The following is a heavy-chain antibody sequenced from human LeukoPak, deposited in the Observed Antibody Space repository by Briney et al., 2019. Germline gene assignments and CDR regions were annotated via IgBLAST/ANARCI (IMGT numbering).Heavy chain of an antibody. CDR3: AKDGCSSTSCYRVGYFQH. V-gene: IGHV3-23*01. J-gene: IGHJ1*01. CDR2: ISGSGGST. CDR1: GFTFSSYA. D-gene: IGHD2-2*02. Sequence: PGGSLRLSCAASGFTFSSYAMSWVRQAPGKGLEWVSAISGSGGSTYYADSVKGRFTISRDNSKNTLYLQMNSLRAEDTAVYYCAKDGCSSTSCYRVGYFQHWGQGTLVTVSS.